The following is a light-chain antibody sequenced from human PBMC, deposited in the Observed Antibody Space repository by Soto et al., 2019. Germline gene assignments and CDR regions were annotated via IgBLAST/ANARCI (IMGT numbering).Light chain of an antibody. CDR3: QQYGSSPPWT. CDR1: RKTSSTV. J-gene: IGKJ1*01. CDR2: GAS. Sequence: VFARVPGVLTLSPVERPRLSYRASRKTSSTVLAWYQQKPGQAPTPLIYGASSRATGIPDRFSGSGSGTDFTLTISRLEPEDFAVYYCQQYGSSPPWTFGQGAKV. V-gene: IGKV3-20*01.